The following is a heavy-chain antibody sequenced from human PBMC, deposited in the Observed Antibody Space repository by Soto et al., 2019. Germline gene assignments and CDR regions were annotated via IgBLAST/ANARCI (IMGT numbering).Heavy chain of an antibody. J-gene: IGHJ4*02. Sequence: QAGGSLRLSCAASGFTFSSYWMSWVRQAPGKGLEWVANIKQDGSEKYYVDSVKGRFTISRDNAKNSLYLQMNSLRAEDTAVYYCARDTGTLGGQGCSGGSCWLFDYWGQGTLVTVSS. V-gene: IGHV3-7*01. D-gene: IGHD2-15*01. CDR3: ARDTGTLGGQGCSGGSCWLFDY. CDR2: IKQDGSEK. CDR1: GFTFSSYW.